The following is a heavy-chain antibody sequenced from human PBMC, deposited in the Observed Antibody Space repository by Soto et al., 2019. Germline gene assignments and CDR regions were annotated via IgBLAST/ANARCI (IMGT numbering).Heavy chain of an antibody. CDR1: GYTFTSYD. CDR2: MNPNSGNT. D-gene: IGHD4-17*01. J-gene: IGHJ4*02. Sequence: ASVKVSCKASGYTFTSYDINWVRQATGQGLEWKGWMNPNSGNTGYAQKFQGRGTMTRNTSISTAYMELSSLRSEDTAVYYCARGFSGDYRFDYWGQGTLVTVSS. V-gene: IGHV1-8*01. CDR3: ARGFSGDYRFDY.